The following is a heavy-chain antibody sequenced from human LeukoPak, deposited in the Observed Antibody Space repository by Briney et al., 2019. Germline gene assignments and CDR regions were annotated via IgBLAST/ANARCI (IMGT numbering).Heavy chain of an antibody. CDR3: ARGGILTVYYYYGMDV. CDR1: GFTFSSYA. Sequence: PGGSLRLSCAASGFTFSSYAMHWVRQAPGKGLEWVAAISYDGSNKYYADSVKGRFTISRDNPKNTLYLQMNSLRAEDTAVYYCARGGILTVYYYYGMDVWGQGTTVTVSS. D-gene: IGHD3-9*01. J-gene: IGHJ6*02. V-gene: IGHV3-30-3*01. CDR2: ISYDGSNK.